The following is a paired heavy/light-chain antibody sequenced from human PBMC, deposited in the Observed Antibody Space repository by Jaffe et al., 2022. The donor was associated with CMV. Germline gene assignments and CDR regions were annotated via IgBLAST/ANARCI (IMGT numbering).Heavy chain of an antibody. CDR1: GGSIRNGHY. J-gene: IGHJ6*02. Sequence: QVQLQESGPGLVKPSQTLSLTCTVSGGSIRNGHYWSWIRQLPGKGLEWIGYMFYTGTTNYSPSLQSRVSISAGASKDQFSLKLSSVTAADTAVYYCVRGISGYRMDVWGQGTTVTVSS. V-gene: IGHV4-31*03. CDR3: VRGISGYRMDV. CDR2: MFYTGTT. D-gene: IGHD1-26*01.
Light chain of an antibody. J-gene: IGLJ2*01. Sequence: QSALTQPASVSGSPGQPITISCTGTSSDVGDYNYVSWYQQHPGRAPNLIIYDVTNRPSGISDRFSGSKSGNTASLTISGLQTEDEADYYCCSYTSTSTHVVFGGGTKLTVL. V-gene: IGLV2-14*03. CDR2: DVT. CDR3: CSYTSTSTHVV. CDR1: SSDVGDYNY.